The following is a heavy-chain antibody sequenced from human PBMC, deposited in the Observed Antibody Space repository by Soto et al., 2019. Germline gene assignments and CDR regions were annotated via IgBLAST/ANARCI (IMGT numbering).Heavy chain of an antibody. J-gene: IGHJ6*02. CDR1: GFTFRSYA. Sequence: GGSLRLSCAASGFTFRSYAMHWVRQAPGKGLECVAVISHDGSNKFYRDYVKGRFTISRDNSKNTLYLQINSLRYEDTTVYYCARGDREDIAVVIGVRPGEYGVDVWGQGTTVTVSS. CDR3: ARGDREDIAVVIGVRPGEYGVDV. CDR2: ISHDGSNK. V-gene: IGHV3-30-3*01. D-gene: IGHD2-15*01.